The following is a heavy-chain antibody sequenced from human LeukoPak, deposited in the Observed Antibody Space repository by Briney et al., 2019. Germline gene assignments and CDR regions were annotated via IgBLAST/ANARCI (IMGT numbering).Heavy chain of an antibody. CDR3: ARRLAGVVPAAIWFDP. J-gene: IGHJ5*02. D-gene: IGHD2-2*01. Sequence: SVKVSCKASGGTFSSYAISWVRQAPGQGLEWMGGIIPIFGTANYAQKFQGRVPITADESTSTAYMELSSLRSEDTAVYYCARRLAGVVPAAIWFDPWGQGTLVTVSS. CDR1: GGTFSSYA. V-gene: IGHV1-69*13. CDR2: IIPIFGTA.